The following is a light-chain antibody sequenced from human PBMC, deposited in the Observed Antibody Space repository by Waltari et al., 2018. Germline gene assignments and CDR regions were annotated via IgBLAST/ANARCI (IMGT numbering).Light chain of an antibody. CDR2: DAS. V-gene: IGKV3-11*01. J-gene: IGKJ4*01. CDR1: QGVSSY. Sequence: EIVLTQSPATLSLSPAERATLSCRASQGVSSYLSWYQQKSGQSPRLPIYDASNRATGIPARFSGGGSVTDFTLTISSLEPEDFAVYYCQQRSDWLLTFGGGTKVEIK. CDR3: QQRSDWLLT.